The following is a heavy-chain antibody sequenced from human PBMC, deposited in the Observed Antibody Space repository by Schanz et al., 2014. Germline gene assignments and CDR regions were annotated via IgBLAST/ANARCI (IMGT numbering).Heavy chain of an antibody. Sequence: QVQLVESGGGVVQPGSSLRLSCAASGFAFSVYGMHWVRQAPGKGLEWVALISNDGSIKYYADSVKGRFTISRDNSKNTLYLQMNTLRAEDTAVYYCARDRGYCSGGSCLTFDYWGQGTLVTVSS. CDR2: ISNDGSIK. D-gene: IGHD2-15*01. J-gene: IGHJ4*02. CDR1: GFAFSVYG. V-gene: IGHV3-30*19. CDR3: ARDRGYCSGGSCLTFDY.